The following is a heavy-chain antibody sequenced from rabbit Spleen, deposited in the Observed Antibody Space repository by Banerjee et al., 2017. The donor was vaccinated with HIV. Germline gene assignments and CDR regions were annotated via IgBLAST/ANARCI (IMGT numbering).Heavy chain of an antibody. CDR1: GFSFNSGYD. CDR2: AYAGSSGST. D-gene: IGHD8-1*01. V-gene: IGHV1S40*01. J-gene: IGHJ6*01. CDR3: ARGAIYTGDNCYYGMDL. Sequence: QSLEESGGGLVKPGASLTLTCKASGFSFNSGYDMCWVRQAPGKGLEWVACAYAGSSGSTYSATWANGRFTISKTSSTTVTLQMTSLTAADTATWFCARGAIYTGDNCYYGMDLWGPGTLVTVS.